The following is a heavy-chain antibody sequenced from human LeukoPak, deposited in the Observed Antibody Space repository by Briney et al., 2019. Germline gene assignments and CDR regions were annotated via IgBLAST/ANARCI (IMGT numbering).Heavy chain of an antibody. V-gene: IGHV3-23*01. CDR3: AKNYLSIVIVPPNY. J-gene: IGHJ4*02. CDR1: GFTFSSYA. D-gene: IGHD2/OR15-2a*01. Sequence: GGSLRLSCAASGFTFSSYAMSWVRQAPGKGLEWVSAISGSGGSTYYADSVKGRFTISRDNSKNTLYLQMNSLRAEDTAVYYCAKNYLSIVIVPPNYWGQGTLVTVSS. CDR2: ISGSGGST.